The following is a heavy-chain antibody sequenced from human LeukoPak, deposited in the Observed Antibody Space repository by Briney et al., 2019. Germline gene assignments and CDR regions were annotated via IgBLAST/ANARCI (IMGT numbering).Heavy chain of an antibody. CDR1: GFIFSSYS. CDR2: ISTTNSHI. Sequence: GGSLRLSCAASGFIFSSYSMNWVRQAPGKGLEWASSISTTNSHIYYADSVKGRFTISRDNAKNSLYLQMNSLRAEDTAVYYCARIHNLGILAHFDYWGQGTLVTVSS. CDR3: ARIHNLGILAHFDY. V-gene: IGHV3-21*01. D-gene: IGHD1-1*01. J-gene: IGHJ4*02.